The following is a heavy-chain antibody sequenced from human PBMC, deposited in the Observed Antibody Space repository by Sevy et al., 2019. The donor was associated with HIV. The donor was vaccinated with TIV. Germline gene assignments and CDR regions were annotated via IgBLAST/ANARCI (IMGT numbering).Heavy chain of an antibody. D-gene: IGHD2-8*02. J-gene: IGHJ6*02. CDR1: GFTFSYAW. CDR3: STDPIIVLLVTNGMDV. CDR2: IKAKADGGTT. V-gene: IGHV3-15*01. Sequence: GGSLRLSCAASGFTFSYAWMSWVRQPPGKGLEWIGRIKAKADGGTTEYAAPVKGRFSISSDDSKNTLYLQMNSLKTEDTAVYYCSTDPIIVLLVTNGMDVWGQGTTVTVSS.